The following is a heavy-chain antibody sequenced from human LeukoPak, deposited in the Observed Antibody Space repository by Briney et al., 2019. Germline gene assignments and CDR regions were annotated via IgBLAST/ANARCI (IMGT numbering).Heavy chain of an antibody. CDR3: ARDHTLRYYFDY. Sequence: GASVKVSCKASGGTFSSYTISWVRQAPGQGLEWMGRIIPILGIANYAQKFQGRVTITADESTSTAYMELSSLRSEDTAVYYCARDHTLRYYFDYWGQGTLVTVSS. J-gene: IGHJ4*02. V-gene: IGHV1-69*04. D-gene: IGHD4-17*01. CDR1: GGTFSSYT. CDR2: IIPILGIA.